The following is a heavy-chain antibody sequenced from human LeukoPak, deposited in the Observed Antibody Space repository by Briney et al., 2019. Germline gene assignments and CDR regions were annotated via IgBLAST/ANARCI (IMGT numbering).Heavy chain of an antibody. CDR2: IYYSGST. V-gene: IGHV4-59*12. D-gene: IGHD6-6*01. Sequence: SETLSLTCTVSGDTISSNFWSSIRQPPRKGLDLIGHIYYSGSTDYNPSLRSRVTISVDTSNNQFSLRLSSVPAANTAVYYGARGLYSTSSRNAFDIWGQGTMVTVSS. J-gene: IGHJ3*02. CDR1: GDTISSNF. CDR3: ARGLYSTSSRNAFDI.